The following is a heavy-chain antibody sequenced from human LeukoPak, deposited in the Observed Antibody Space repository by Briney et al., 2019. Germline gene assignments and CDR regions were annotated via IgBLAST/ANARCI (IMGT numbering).Heavy chain of an antibody. J-gene: IGHJ6*03. CDR3: ARGYCSSTSCYRVGYYYYYMDV. CDR2: INHSGST. V-gene: IGHV4-34*01. D-gene: IGHD2-2*01. Sequence: KPSEALSLTCAVYGGSFSGYYWSWIRQPPGKGLEWIGEINHSGSTYYNPSLKSRVTISVDRSKNQFSLKLSSVTAADTAVYYCARGYCSSTSCYRVGYYYYYMDVWGKGTTVTVSS. CDR1: GGSFSGYY.